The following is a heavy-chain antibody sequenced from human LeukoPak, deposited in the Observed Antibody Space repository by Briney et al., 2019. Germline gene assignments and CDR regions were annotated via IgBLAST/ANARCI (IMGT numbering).Heavy chain of an antibody. J-gene: IGHJ2*01. D-gene: IGHD1-7*01. CDR2: NYYSGRT. V-gene: IGHV4-59*12. CDR3: AVTGTTLWYFDL. Sequence: SETLSLTCTVSGGSISSYYWSWIRQHPGKGLEWIGYNYYSGRTNYYPSVKSRVTMSVDTPKNQFSLKLSSVTAADTAVYYCAVTGTTLWYFDLWGRGTLVTVSS. CDR1: GGSISSYY.